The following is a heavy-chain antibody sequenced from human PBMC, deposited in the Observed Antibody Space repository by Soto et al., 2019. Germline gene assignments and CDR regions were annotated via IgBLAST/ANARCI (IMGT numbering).Heavy chain of an antibody. V-gene: IGHV1-69*06. CDR2: IIPIFGTA. J-gene: IGHJ6*02. CDR1: GGTFSSYA. D-gene: IGHD5-12*01. CDR3: ARGKIGGYGNYYYYYGMDV. Sequence: SVKVSCKASGGTFSSYAISWVRQAPGQGLEWMGGIIPIFGTANYAQKFQGRVTITADKSTSTAYMELSSLRSEDTAVYYCARGKIGGYGNYYYYYGMDVWAQGTTVTFSS.